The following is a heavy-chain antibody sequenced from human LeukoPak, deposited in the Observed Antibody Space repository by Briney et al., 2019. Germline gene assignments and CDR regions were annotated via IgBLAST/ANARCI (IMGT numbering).Heavy chain of an antibody. CDR2: ISYDGSNK. CDR3: AKDLYYYDSSGYPDVH. V-gene: IGHV3-30*18. D-gene: IGHD3-22*01. J-gene: IGHJ4*02. Sequence: GGSLRLSCAASGFTFSSYGMHWVRQAPDKGLEWVAVISYDGSNKYYADSVKGRFTISRDNSKNTLYLQMNSLRAEDTAVYYCAKDLYYYDSSGYPDVHWGQGTLVTVSS. CDR1: GFTFSSYG.